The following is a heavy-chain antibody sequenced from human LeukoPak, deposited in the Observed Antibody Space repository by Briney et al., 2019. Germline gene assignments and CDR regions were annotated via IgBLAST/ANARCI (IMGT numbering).Heavy chain of an antibody. V-gene: IGHV3-7*01. J-gene: IGHJ3*02. Sequence: PGGSLRLSCAASGFTFSNYWMSWVRQAPGKGLEWVANIKQDGSNKYYADSVKGRFTISRDNSKNTLYLQMNSLRAEDTAVYYCATVPRIVGATGDDGFDIWGQGTMVTVSS. CDR2: IKQDGSNK. CDR1: GFTFSNYW. CDR3: ATVPRIVGATGDDGFDI. D-gene: IGHD1-26*01.